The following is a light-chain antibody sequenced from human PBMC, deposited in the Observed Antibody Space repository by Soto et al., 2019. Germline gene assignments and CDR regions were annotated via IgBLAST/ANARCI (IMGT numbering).Light chain of an antibody. J-gene: IGKJ1*01. CDR1: QSVLYSSNNKNY. Sequence: IVMTQSPDSLAVSLGERATINCKSNQSVLYSSNNKNYLAWYQQKPGQPPKLLIYWASTRKSGVPDRFGGSGSGTDFTLTISSLQAEDVAVYYCQQYYSTLWTFCQGTKVEIK. V-gene: IGKV4-1*01. CDR3: QQYYSTLWT. CDR2: WAS.